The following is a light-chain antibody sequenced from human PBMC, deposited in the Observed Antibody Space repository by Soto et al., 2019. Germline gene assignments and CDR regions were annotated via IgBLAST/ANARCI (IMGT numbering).Light chain of an antibody. J-gene: IGLJ2*01. CDR1: NSNVGGGYD. V-gene: IGLV1-40*01. Sequence: QSVLTQPPSVSGAPGQTVTISCTGSNSNVGGGYDVHWYQQLPGSAPKLLIYANNNRPSGVPDRFSGSKSGTSASLAITGLQAEDEADYYRCSYAGSYTVVFGGGTKLTVL. CDR2: ANN. CDR3: CSYAGSYTVV.